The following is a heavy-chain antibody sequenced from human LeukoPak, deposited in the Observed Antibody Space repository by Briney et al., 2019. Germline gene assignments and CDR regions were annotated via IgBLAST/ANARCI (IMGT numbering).Heavy chain of an antibody. V-gene: IGHV3-48*01. Sequence: PTGGSLRLSCAASGFTFSSYSMNWVRQAPGKGLEWVSYISSSSTIYYADSVKGRFTISRDNAKNSLYLQMNSLRAEDTAVYYCVRVSGFCTNGVCPSFDPWGQGTLVTVSS. CDR3: VRVSGFCTNGVCPSFDP. CDR2: ISSSSTI. D-gene: IGHD2-8*01. J-gene: IGHJ5*02. CDR1: GFTFSSYS.